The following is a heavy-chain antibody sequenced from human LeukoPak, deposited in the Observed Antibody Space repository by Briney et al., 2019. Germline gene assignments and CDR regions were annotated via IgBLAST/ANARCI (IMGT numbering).Heavy chain of an antibody. CDR2: FDPEDGET. Sequence: GASVKVSCKVSGYTLTELSMHWVRQAPGKGLEWMGGFDPEDGETIYAQKFQGRVTMTEDTSTDTAYMELSSLRSEDTAVYYCATSTGYSYPFDYWGQGTLVTVSS. V-gene: IGHV1-24*01. CDR3: ATSTGYSYPFDY. J-gene: IGHJ4*02. D-gene: IGHD3-22*01. CDR1: GYTLTELS.